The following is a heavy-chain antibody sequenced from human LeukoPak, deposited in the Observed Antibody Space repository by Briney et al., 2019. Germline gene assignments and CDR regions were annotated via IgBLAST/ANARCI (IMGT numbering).Heavy chain of an antibody. CDR3: ARDSHYGRTYYDFWSGSNYYYYGMDV. J-gene: IGHJ6*02. CDR2: IKQDGSEK. Sequence: GGSLRLSCAASGFTFSSYWMSWVRQAPGKGLEWVANIKQDGSEKYYVDSVKGRFTISRDNAKNSLYLQMNSLRAEDTAVYYCARDSHYGRTYYDFWSGSNYYYYGMDVWGQGTTVTVSS. D-gene: IGHD3-3*01. V-gene: IGHV3-7*01. CDR1: GFTFSSYW.